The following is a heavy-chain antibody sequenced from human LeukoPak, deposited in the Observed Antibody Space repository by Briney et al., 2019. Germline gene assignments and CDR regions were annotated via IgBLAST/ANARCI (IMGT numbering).Heavy chain of an antibody. Sequence: GGSLRLSCAASGFTVSSHYMSWVRQAPGKGLEWVSLIYSGGSTYYADSVKGRFTISRDNSKNTLYLQMNSLRAEDTAVYYCARVSQAAGAVDYWGQGTLVTVSS. D-gene: IGHD6-13*01. CDR1: GFTVSSHY. CDR2: IYSGGST. V-gene: IGHV3-53*01. CDR3: ARVSQAAGAVDY. J-gene: IGHJ4*02.